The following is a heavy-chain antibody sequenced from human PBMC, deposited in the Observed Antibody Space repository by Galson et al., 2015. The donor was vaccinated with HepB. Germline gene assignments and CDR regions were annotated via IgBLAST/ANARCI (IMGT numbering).Heavy chain of an antibody. D-gene: IGHD6-13*01. Sequence: SLRLSCEASGLSLRNIWMGWVRQAPGKGPEWVGSLKEDGSERFYLDSGRGRFTISRDNTKNSVYLQMNNMGAEDTAVYYCTGYRGIWGQGTLVTVSS. J-gene: IGHJ4*02. CDR2: LKEDGSER. CDR1: GLSLRNIW. V-gene: IGHV3-7*03. CDR3: TGYRGI.